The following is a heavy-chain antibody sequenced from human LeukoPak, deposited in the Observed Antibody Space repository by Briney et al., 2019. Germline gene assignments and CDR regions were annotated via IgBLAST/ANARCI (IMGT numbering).Heavy chain of an antibody. CDR3: ARGGSRGCITMVRGPGEAKNYWFDP. D-gene: IGHD3-10*01. CDR1: GYTFTGYY. J-gene: IGHJ5*02. V-gene: IGHV1-2*02. CDR2: INPNSGGT. Sequence: ASVKVSCKASGYTFTGYYMHWVRQAPGQGLEWMGWINPNSGGTNYAQKFQGRVTMTRDTSISTAYMELSRLRSDDTAVYYCARGGSRGCITMVRGPGEAKNYWFDPWGQGTLVTVSS.